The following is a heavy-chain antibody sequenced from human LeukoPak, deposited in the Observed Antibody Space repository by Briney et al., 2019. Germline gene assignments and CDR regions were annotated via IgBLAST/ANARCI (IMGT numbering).Heavy chain of an antibody. Sequence: SETLSLTCAVYGGSFSGYYWSWIRQPPGKGLEWIGEINHSGSTNYNASLKSGVTISVATSKNQFSLKLSSVTAADTAVYYCARAPEAWYDSHLDRWGQGTLVTVSS. CDR1: GGSFSGYY. CDR2: INHSGST. J-gene: IGHJ4*02. D-gene: IGHD1-1*01. V-gene: IGHV4-34*01. CDR3: ARAPEAWYDSHLDR.